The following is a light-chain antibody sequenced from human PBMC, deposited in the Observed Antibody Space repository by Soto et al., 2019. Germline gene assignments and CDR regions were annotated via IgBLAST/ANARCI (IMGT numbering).Light chain of an antibody. Sequence: EIVMTQSPATLSLSPGERATLSCRASQSVNSNLAWYQQKAAQAPRLLIYGTSTRATGIPARFSGSGSGTEFSFTVTSLQSEDFAVYYCQQYDQWPITFGQGTRLEIK. CDR2: GTS. J-gene: IGKJ5*01. CDR3: QQYDQWPIT. V-gene: IGKV3-15*01. CDR1: QSVNSN.